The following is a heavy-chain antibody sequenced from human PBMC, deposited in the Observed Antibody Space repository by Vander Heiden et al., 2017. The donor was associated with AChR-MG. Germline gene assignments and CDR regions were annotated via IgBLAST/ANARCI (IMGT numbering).Heavy chain of an antibody. CDR2: ISGSSDLI. D-gene: IGHD1-7*01. CDR1: DFAFNSSA. V-gene: IGHV3-21*01. Sequence: HLVESGGGLVKPGGSLRLPCAASDFAFNSSAMDWVRQAPGKGLEWVSSISGSSDLIYYADSVEGRFTVSRDNAKNFLYLQMNSLTAEDTAVYYCARASTGTRRPDPSFFDYWGPGTLVTVSS. CDR3: ARASTGTRRPDPSFFDY. J-gene: IGHJ4*02.